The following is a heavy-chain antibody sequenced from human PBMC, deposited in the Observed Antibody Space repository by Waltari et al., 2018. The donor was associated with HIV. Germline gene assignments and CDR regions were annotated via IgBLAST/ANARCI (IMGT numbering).Heavy chain of an antibody. Sequence: QLIQSTSALKRPGASVTISCQVSGYPLSALSMPWVRQGGGQRLEWMGGFDPKNGKPVYSQRFWGRVSLAEDTSEDTAFLELNRLTSDDTAVYYCVTLYNESPLYSNFWGRGTLVTV. V-gene: IGHV1-24*01. CDR1: GYPLSALS. J-gene: IGHJ1*01. CDR3: VTLYNESPLYSNF. D-gene: IGHD2-15*01. CDR2: FDPKNGKP.